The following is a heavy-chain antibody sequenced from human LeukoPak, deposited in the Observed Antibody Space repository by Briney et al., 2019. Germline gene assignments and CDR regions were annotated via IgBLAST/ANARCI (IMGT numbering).Heavy chain of an antibody. V-gene: IGHV3-23*01. D-gene: IGHD6-19*01. CDR2: ISGSGGST. J-gene: IGHJ3*02. CDR1: GFTFSSYV. Sequence: PGGSLRLSCAASGFTFSSYVMSWVRQAPGKGLEWVSAISGSGGSTYYADSVKGRFTISRDNAKNSLYLQMNSLRAEDTAVYYCARIAGAVYDHAFDIWGQGTMVTVSS. CDR3: ARIAGAVYDHAFDI.